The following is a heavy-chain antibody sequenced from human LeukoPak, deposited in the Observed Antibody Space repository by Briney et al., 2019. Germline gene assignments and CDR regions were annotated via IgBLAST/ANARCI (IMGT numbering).Heavy chain of an antibody. J-gene: IGHJ4*02. CDR1: GFTFSTYW. V-gene: IGHV3-74*03. D-gene: IGHD2-8*02. CDR2: INSHVTTI. Sequence: PGESLRLSCAASGFTFSTYWMHWVRQTPGKGLVWVSHINSHVTTITYADSVKGRFTISRDNAKNTLYLEMNSLRAGDTAVYYCVRAGLAGGLDYWGQGTLVTVSS. CDR3: VRAGLAGGLDY.